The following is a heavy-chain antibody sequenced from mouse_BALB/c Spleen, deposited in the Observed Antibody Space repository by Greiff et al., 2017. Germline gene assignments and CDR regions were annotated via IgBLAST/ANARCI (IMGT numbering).Heavy chain of an antibody. CDR3: ARHKERYDGPWFAY. V-gene: IGHV5-12-1*01. J-gene: IGHJ3*01. CDR2: ISSGGGST. Sequence: EVQVVESGGGLVKPGGSLKLSCAASGFAFSSYDMSWVRQTPEKRLEWVAYISSGGGSTYYPDTVKGRFTISRDNAKHTLYLQMGSLKSEDTAMYYCARHKERYDGPWFAYWAQGTLVTVSA. CDR1: GFAFSSYD. D-gene: IGHD2-14*01.